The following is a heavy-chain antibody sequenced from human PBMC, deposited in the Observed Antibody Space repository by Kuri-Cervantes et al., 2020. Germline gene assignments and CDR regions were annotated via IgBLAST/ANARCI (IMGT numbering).Heavy chain of an antibody. CDR1: GFTFDDYA. Sequence: SLKTSCAASGFTFDDYAMHWVRQAPGKGLEWVSGISWNSGSIGYADSVKGRFTISRDNAKNSLYLQMNSLRAEDTALYYCAKSHTYYYDRGWFDPWGQGTLVTVSS. D-gene: IGHD3-22*01. J-gene: IGHJ5*02. CDR3: AKSHTYYYDRGWFDP. CDR2: ISWNSGSI. V-gene: IGHV3-9*01.